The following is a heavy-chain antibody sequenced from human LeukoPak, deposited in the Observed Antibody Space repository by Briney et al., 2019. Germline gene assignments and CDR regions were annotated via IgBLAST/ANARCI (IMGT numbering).Heavy chain of an antibody. D-gene: IGHD6-19*01. CDR1: GGSIRSYC. CDR3: ARATYSSGWGTSDY. CDR2: IYFSGST. Sequence: SETPSLTCTVSGGSIRSYCWSWTRQPPGKGLEWIGYIYFSGSTNYNPSLQSPATLSVDTSENQFSLKLSSVTAADTAVYYCARATYSSGWGTSDYWGQGTLLTVSS. J-gene: IGHJ4*02. V-gene: IGHV4-59*01.